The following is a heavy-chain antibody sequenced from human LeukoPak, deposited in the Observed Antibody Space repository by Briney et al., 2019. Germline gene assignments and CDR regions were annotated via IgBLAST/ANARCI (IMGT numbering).Heavy chain of an antibody. D-gene: IGHD6-13*01. CDR1: GGSISSYY. V-gene: IGHV4-34*01. Sequence: SETLSLTCTVSGGSISSYYWSWIRQPPGKGLEWIGEINHSGSTNYNPSLKSRVTISVDTSKNQFSLKLSSVTAADTAVYYCARASAIAAAGTGYFDYWGQGTLVTVSS. CDR3: ARASAIAAAGTGYFDY. J-gene: IGHJ4*02. CDR2: INHSGST.